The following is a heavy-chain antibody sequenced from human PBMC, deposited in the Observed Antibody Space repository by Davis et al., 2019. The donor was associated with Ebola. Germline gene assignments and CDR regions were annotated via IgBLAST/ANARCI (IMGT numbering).Heavy chain of an antibody. CDR2: INHSGST. Sequence: PSETLSLTCTVSGGSISSYYWSWIRQPPGKGLEWIGEINHSGSTNYNPSLKSRVTISVDTSKNQFSLKLSSVTAADTAVYYCARARALRFPPGDPWGQGTLVTVSS. D-gene: IGHD3-3*01. V-gene: IGHV4-34*01. CDR3: ARARALRFPPGDP. CDR1: GGSISSYY. J-gene: IGHJ5*02.